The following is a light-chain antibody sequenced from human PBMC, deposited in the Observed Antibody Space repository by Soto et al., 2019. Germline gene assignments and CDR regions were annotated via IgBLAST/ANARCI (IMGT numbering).Light chain of an antibody. J-gene: IGLJ3*02. CDR2: STN. Sequence: QAVVTQEPSFSVSPGGTVTLTCGLSSGSVSTSSYPSWYQQTPGQAPRTLIYSTNTRSSGVADRFSGSILGNKAALTITGAQADDESDYYCALYMGSGISVFGGGTKLTAL. CDR3: ALYMGSGISV. CDR1: SGSVSTSSY. V-gene: IGLV8-61*01.